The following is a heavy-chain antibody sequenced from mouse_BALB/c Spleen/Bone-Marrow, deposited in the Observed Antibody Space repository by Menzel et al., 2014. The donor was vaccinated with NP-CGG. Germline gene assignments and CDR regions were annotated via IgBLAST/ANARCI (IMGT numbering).Heavy chain of an antibody. CDR1: GFTFTDYY. J-gene: IGHJ2*01. CDR3: ARDGYDDY. V-gene: IGHV7-3*02. CDR2: IRNKANGYTT. D-gene: IGHD2-2*01. Sequence: VQLQQSGGGLVQPGGSLRLSCATSGFTFTDYYMSWVRRPPGKALEWLGFIRNKANGYTTEYSASVKGRFTVSRDNSQSILYLQMNTLRAEDSATYYCARDGYDDYWGQGTTLTVSS.